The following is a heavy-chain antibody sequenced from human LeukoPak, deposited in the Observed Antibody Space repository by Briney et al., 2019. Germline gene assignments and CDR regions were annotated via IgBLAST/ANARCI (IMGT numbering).Heavy chain of an antibody. D-gene: IGHD5-18*01. V-gene: IGHV3-23*01. CDR2: ISGSGGST. CDR1: GFTFSSYA. Sequence: GGSLRLSCAASGFTFSSYAMSWVRQAPGKGLEWVSAISGSGGSTYYADSVKGRFTISRDNSKNTLYLQMNSLRAEDTAVYYCAKDGEPSYGFGTTFDYWGQGTLVTVSS. CDR3: AKDGEPSYGFGTTFDY. J-gene: IGHJ4*02.